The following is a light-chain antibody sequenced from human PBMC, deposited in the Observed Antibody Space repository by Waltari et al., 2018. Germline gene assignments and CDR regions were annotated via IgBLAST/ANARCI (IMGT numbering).Light chain of an antibody. CDR3: QKYVNLPAT. CDR1: QSVSKY. J-gene: IGKJ1*01. V-gene: IGKV3-20*01. CDR2: DAS. Sequence: EIVLTQSPGTLSLSPGERATLSCSASQSVSKYLAWYQQKPGQAPRLLIYDASTRATGIPDRFSGSGSGTDFSLTISRLEPEDFAVYYCQKYVNLPATFGQGTKVEIK.